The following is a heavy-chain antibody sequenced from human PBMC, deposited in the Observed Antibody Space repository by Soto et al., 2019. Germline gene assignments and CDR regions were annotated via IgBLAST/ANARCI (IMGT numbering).Heavy chain of an antibody. V-gene: IGHV3-23*01. CDR2: ITSSGDNT. D-gene: IGHD6-13*01. J-gene: IGHJ4*02. CDR1: GFTFSNYA. CDR3: VRDLGQQAYSFEY. Sequence: HPGGSLRLSCAASGFTFSNYAMSWVRQPPGKGLEWVSDITSSGDNTYYRDSVKGRFTVSRDNSKNTVSLQMNSLRSDDTAIYYCVRDLGQQAYSFEYWGQGTVVTVSS.